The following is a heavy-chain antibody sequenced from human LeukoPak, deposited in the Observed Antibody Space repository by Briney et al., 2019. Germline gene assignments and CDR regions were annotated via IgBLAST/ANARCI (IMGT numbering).Heavy chain of an antibody. J-gene: IGHJ4*02. Sequence: GGSLRLSCAASGFTFSSYDMSWVRQAPGKGLEWVSAISGSAGITYYADSVKGRFTISRDNSKNTLYLQMNSLRAEDTAVYYCAKGSMDGGQYYYDSSGGQGTLVTVSS. CDR2: ISGSAGIT. CDR3: AKGSMDGGQYYYDSS. V-gene: IGHV3-23*01. CDR1: GFTFSSYD. D-gene: IGHD3-22*01.